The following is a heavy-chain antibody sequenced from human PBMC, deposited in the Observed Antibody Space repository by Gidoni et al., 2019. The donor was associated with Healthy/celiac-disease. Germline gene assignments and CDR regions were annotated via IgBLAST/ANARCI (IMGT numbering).Heavy chain of an antibody. CDR1: GGSISSSSYY. J-gene: IGHJ3*02. CDR3: ARYHLLQQGYYDIYKPSTGQDFTGDAFDI. V-gene: IGHV4-39*07. CDR2: IYYSGST. Sequence: QLQLQESGPGLVKPSETLSLTCTVSGGSISSSSYYWGWIRQPPGKGLEWIGCIYYSGSTYYNPSLKSRDSISVDTSKNQFSLKLSSVTAADTAVYYCARYHLLQQGYYDIYKPSTGQDFTGDAFDIWGQGTMVTVSS. D-gene: IGHD3-9*01.